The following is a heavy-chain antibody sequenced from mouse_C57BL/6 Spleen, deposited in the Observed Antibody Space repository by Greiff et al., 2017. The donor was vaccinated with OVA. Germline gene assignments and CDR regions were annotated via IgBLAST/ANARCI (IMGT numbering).Heavy chain of an antibody. V-gene: IGHV10-1*01. Sequence: EVQGVESGGGLVQPKGSLKLSCAASGFSFNTYAMNWVRQAPGKGLEWVARIRSKSNNYATYYADSVKDRFTISRDDSESMLYLQMNNLKTEDTAMYYCVRNYGSSYEAWFAYWGQGTLVTVSA. D-gene: IGHD1-1*01. CDR2: IRSKSNNYAT. J-gene: IGHJ3*01. CDR3: VRNYGSSYEAWFAY. CDR1: GFSFNTYA.